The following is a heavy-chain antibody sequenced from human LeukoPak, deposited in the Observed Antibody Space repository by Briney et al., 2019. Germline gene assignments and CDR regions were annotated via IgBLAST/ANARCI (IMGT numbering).Heavy chain of an antibody. V-gene: IGHV3-23*01. D-gene: IGHD2-2*02. CDR1: GITFSNYA. Sequence: PGGSLRLSCAASGITFSNYAMSWVRQAPGKGLEWVSAISGSGGSTYYADSVKGRFTISRDNSKNTLYLQMNSLRAEDTAVYYCAKEEAYQLLYNVDYWGQGTLVTVSS. CDR3: AKEEAYQLLYNVDY. CDR2: ISGSGGST. J-gene: IGHJ4*02.